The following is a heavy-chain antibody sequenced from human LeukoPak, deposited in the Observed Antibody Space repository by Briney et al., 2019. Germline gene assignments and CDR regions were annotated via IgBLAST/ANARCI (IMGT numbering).Heavy chain of an antibody. CDR1: GGSISSYY. Sequence: PSETLSLTCTVSGGSISSYYWSWIRQPPGKGLEWIGYIYYSGSTNYNPSLKSRVTISVDTSKNQFSLKLSSVTAADTAVYYCASTNPSSSAWGGAFDIWGQGTMVTVSS. CDR3: ASTNPSSSAWGGAFDI. CDR2: IYYSGST. J-gene: IGHJ3*02. V-gene: IGHV4-59*01. D-gene: IGHD6-6*01.